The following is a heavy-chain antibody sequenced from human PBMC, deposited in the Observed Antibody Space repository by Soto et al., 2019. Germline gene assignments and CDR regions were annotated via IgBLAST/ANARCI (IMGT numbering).Heavy chain of an antibody. D-gene: IGHD3-10*01. CDR2: ISGSGGNT. Sequence: GGSLRLSCAASGFTFSRHAMSWVRQAPGKGLEWVSGISGSGGNTFYADSVKARFSISRDNSKNTLYLQMTTVRVEDTAVYYCAKDPEPYFYASGEDHFDYGGQGTLVTVSS. V-gene: IGHV3-23*01. J-gene: IGHJ4*02. CDR1: GFTFSRHA. CDR3: AKDPEPYFYASGEDHFDY.